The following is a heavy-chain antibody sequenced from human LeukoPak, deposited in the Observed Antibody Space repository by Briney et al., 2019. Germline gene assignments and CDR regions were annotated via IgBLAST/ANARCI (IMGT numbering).Heavy chain of an antibody. Sequence: SGPTLVNPTQTLTLTCTFSGFSLSTSGMCVNWIRQPPGKALEWLARIDWDDDKYYSTSLKTRLTISKDTSKNQVVLTMTNMDPVDTATYYCARLAVAGTKFDYWGQGTLVTVSS. V-gene: IGHV2-70*11. CDR3: ARLAVAGTKFDY. J-gene: IGHJ4*02. CDR2: IDWDDDK. D-gene: IGHD6-19*01. CDR1: GFSLSTSGMC.